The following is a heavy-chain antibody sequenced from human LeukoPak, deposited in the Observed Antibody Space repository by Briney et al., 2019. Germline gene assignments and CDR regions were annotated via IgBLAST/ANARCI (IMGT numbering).Heavy chain of an antibody. CDR1: GFTFDDYG. V-gene: IGHV3-20*04. CDR3: ARAGSGAWDYFDY. Sequence: PGGSLRLSCAASGFTFDDYGMNWVRQAPGKGLEWVSGINWNGGSTGYADSVKGRLTISRDNAKNSLYLQMNSLRAEDTVLYYCARAGSGAWDYFDYWGQGTLVTVSS. CDR2: INWNGGST. D-gene: IGHD2-15*01. J-gene: IGHJ4*02.